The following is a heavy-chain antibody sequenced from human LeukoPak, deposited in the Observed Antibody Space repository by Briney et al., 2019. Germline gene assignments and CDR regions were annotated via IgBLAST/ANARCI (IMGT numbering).Heavy chain of an antibody. CDR1: GGSISSGSYY. CDR2: IYTSGST. J-gene: IGHJ3*02. V-gene: IGHV4-61*02. Sequence: SQTLSLTCTVSGGSISSGSYYWSWIRQPAGKGLEWIGRIYTSGSTNYNPSLKSRVTISVDTSKNQFSLKLSSVTAADTAVYYCARDRGYSSSWYRDAFDIWGQGTMVTVSS. CDR3: ARDRGYSSSWYRDAFDI. D-gene: IGHD6-13*01.